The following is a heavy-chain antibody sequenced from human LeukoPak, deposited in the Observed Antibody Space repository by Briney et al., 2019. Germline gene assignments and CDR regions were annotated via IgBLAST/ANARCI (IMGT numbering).Heavy chain of an antibody. J-gene: IGHJ4*02. CDR2: IYSGGAI. V-gene: IGHV3-53*01. D-gene: IGHD1-14*01. Sequence: GGSLRLSCVASGFAVSSNYMSWVRQAPGEGLEWVSLIYSGGAIRYADSVKGRFTISRDSSKNTLFLQMNDLTVEDTARYYCARRPGNWGQGILVTVPS. CDR3: ARRPGN. CDR1: GFAVSSNY.